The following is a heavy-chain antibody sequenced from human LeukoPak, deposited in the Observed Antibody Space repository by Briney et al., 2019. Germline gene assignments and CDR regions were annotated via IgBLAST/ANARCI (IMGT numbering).Heavy chain of an antibody. CDR1: GGSISSED. CDR3: ARDLGDYGWFDP. CDR2: IYTSGST. Sequence: SQTLSLTCTGSGGSISSEDSSWIRQPAGKGLEWIGRIYTSGSTNYNPSLKSRVTISVDTSKNQFSLKLSSVTAADTAVYYCARDLGDYGWFDPWGQGTLVTVSS. V-gene: IGHV4-4*07. J-gene: IGHJ5*02. D-gene: IGHD4-17*01.